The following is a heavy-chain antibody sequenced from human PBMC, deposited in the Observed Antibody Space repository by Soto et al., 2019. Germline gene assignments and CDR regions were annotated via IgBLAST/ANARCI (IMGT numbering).Heavy chain of an antibody. D-gene: IGHD2-15*01. CDR2: ISSNGGST. CDR1: GFTFSSYA. CDR3: ARVFCSGGSCYSGYFDY. Sequence: GGSLRLSCAASGFTFSSYAMHWVRQAPGKGLEYVSAISSNGGSTYYANSVKGRFTISRDNSKNTLYLQMGSLRAEDMAVYYCARVFCSGGSCYSGYFDYWGQGTLVTVSS. V-gene: IGHV3-64*01. J-gene: IGHJ4*02.